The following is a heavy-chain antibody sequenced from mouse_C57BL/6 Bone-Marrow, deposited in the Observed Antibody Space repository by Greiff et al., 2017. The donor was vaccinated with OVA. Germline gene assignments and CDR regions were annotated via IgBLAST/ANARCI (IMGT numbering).Heavy chain of an antibody. CDR2: INPYNGGT. J-gene: IGHJ3*01. CDR1: GYTFTDYY. V-gene: IGHV1-19*01. D-gene: IGHD1-1*01. Sequence: VQLQQSGPVLVKPGASVKMSCKASGYTFTDYYMNWVKQSHGKSLEWIGVINPYNGGTSYNQKFKGKATLTVDKSSSTAYMELNSLTSEDSAVYYCARWNYYGSSYGFAYWGQGTLVTVSA. CDR3: ARWNYYGSSYGFAY.